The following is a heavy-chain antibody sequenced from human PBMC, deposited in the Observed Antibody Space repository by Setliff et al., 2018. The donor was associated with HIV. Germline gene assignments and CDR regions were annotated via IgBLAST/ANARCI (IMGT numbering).Heavy chain of an antibody. CDR2: IYYSGST. V-gene: IGHV4-59*12. Sequence: SETLSLTCTVSGGSISRGYYWGWIRQPPGKGLEWIGYIYYSGSTNYNPSLKSRVIISVDTSKNQFSLKLSSVTAADTAVYYCASVTIFGVVISGFDPWGQGTLVTVSS. J-gene: IGHJ5*02. D-gene: IGHD3-3*01. CDR1: GGSISRGYY. CDR3: ASVTIFGVVISGFDP.